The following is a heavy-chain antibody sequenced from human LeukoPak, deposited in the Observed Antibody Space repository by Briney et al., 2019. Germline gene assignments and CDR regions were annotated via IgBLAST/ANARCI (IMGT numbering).Heavy chain of an antibody. D-gene: IGHD6-19*01. CDR3: AREREQWLAYFDY. J-gene: IGHJ4*02. Sequence: SETLSLTCTVSGGSISSYYWSWIRQPPGKGLEWIGYIYYSGSTNYNPSLKSRVTISVDTSKNQFSLKLSSVTAADTAVYYCAREREQWLAYFDYWGQGTLVTVSS. CDR2: IYYSGST. V-gene: IGHV4-59*01. CDR1: GGSISSYY.